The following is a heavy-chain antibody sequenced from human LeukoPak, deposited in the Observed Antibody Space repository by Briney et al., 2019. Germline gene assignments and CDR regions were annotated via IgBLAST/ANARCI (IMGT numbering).Heavy chain of an antibody. CDR2: ISSSGSTI. CDR3: ARILSSTSCCDY. J-gene: IGHJ4*02. V-gene: IGHV3-11*01. Sequence: PGGSLRLSCAASGFTFSDYYMSWIRQAPGKGLEWVSYISSSGSTIYCADSVKGRFTISRDNAKNSLYLQMNSLRAEDTAVYYCARILSSTSCCDYWGQGTLVTVSS. D-gene: IGHD2-2*01. CDR1: GFTFSDYY.